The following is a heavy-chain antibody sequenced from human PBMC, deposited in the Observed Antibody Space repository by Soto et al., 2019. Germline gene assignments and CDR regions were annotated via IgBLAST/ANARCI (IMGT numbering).Heavy chain of an antibody. Sequence: LPTLSLTCTVLAGSINDVYWICIRQAPEKGLEWIAFVHSSGTTNYSPSLKSRATISLDTSKNQLSLNLRSVTAADTATYYCARGGASSKYFDSWGQGTLVTVSS. CDR2: VHSSGTT. V-gene: IGHV4-59*01. CDR3: ARGGASSKYFDS. J-gene: IGHJ4*02. CDR1: AGSINDVY. D-gene: IGHD2-2*01.